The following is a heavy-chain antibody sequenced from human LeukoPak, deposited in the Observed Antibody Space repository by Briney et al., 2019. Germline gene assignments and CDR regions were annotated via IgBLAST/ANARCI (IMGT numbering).Heavy chain of an antibody. CDR1: SFTFSSYG. J-gene: IGHJ4*02. CDR2: ISYDGSNK. V-gene: IGHV3-30*03. Sequence: GALRLSCATSSFTFSSYGIHWVRQAPGKGLEWVAVISYDGSNKYYADSVKGRFTISRDNSKNTLYLQMNSLRAEDTAVYYCVRSSGYYYSKSVWFDYWGQGTLVTVSS. CDR3: VRSSGYYYSKSVWFDY. D-gene: IGHD3-22*01.